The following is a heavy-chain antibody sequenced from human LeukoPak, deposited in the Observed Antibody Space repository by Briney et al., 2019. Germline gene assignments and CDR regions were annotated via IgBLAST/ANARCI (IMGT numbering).Heavy chain of an antibody. V-gene: IGHV3-53*01. CDR2: IYSGGST. CDR3: ARDGTFYGGNEN. J-gene: IGHJ4*02. Sequence: GGSLRLSCAASGFXVGSNYMSWVRQAPGKGLEWVSVIYSGGSTYYADSVKGRFTISRDNSKNTLYLQMNSLRAEDTAVYYCARDGTFYGGNENWGQGTLVTVSS. CDR1: GFXVGSNY. D-gene: IGHD4-23*01.